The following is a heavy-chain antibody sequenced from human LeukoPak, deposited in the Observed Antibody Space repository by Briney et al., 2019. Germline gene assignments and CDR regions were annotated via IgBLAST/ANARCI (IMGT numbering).Heavy chain of an antibody. CDR3: AREGYCSSTSCLYPYYGMDV. D-gene: IGHD2-2*01. CDR2: IIPIFGTA. Sequence: ASVKVSCKASGGTFSSYAISWVRQAPGQGLEWMGGIIPIFGTANYAQKFQGRVTITADESTSTAYMELSSLRSEDTAVYYCAREGYCSSTSCLYPYYGMDVWGQGTTVTVSS. J-gene: IGHJ6*02. V-gene: IGHV1-69*13. CDR1: GGTFSSYA.